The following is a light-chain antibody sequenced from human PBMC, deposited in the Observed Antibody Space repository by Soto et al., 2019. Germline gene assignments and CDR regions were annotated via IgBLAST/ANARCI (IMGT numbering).Light chain of an antibody. J-gene: IGKJ4*01. V-gene: IGKV3-15*01. CDR1: QSVYSN. CDR3: QQYNNWPPVT. Sequence: EIVMTQSPATLSVSPGGRATLSCRASQSVYSNLAWYQQKPGQAPRLLIYGASTRATGIPARFSGSGAGTVFTLTIISLQSEDSAVYYCQQYNNWPPVTFGGGTRVEIK. CDR2: GAS.